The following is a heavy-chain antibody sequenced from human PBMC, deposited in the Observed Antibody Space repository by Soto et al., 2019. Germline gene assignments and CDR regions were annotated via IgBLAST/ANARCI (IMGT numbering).Heavy chain of an antibody. V-gene: IGHV3-73*01. CDR1: GFTFSGSV. CDR3: SRGFCSGSNCFDLAY. J-gene: IGHJ4*02. D-gene: IGHD2-15*01. Sequence: EVPLVESGGGLVQPGGSLKLSCAASGFTFSGSVIHWVRQAPGKGLEWVGRIRSEAYTYVTAYIASVKGRFTISRDDSKNTAYLQMDSLKTEDTAVYYCSRGFCSGSNCFDLAYWGQGSLVTVSS. CDR2: IRSEAYTYVT.